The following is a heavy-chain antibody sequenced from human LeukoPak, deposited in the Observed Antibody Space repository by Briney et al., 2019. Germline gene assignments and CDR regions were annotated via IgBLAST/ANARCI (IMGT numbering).Heavy chain of an antibody. CDR3: ARSTFAGGSVNFDY. J-gene: IGHJ4*02. V-gene: IGHV4-38-2*01. D-gene: IGHD2-15*01. Sequence: SETLSLTCAVSGYSISSGYYWGWIRQPPGKGLEWIGSIYHSGSTYYNPSLKSRVTISVDTSKNQFSLKLSSVTAADTAVYYCARSTFAGGSVNFDYWGQGTLVTVSS. CDR2: IYHSGST. CDR1: GYSISSGYY.